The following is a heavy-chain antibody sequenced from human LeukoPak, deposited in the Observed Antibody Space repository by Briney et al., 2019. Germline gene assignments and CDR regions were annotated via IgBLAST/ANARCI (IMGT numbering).Heavy chain of an antibody. CDR3: ASPGSGSYGMDV. V-gene: IGHV4-38-2*01. CDR1: GYSISSGYY. CDR2: IYHSGST. J-gene: IGHJ6*04. D-gene: IGHD3-10*01. Sequence: SETLSLTCAVSGYSISSGYYWGWIRQPPGKGLEWIGSIYHSGSTYYNPSLKSRVTISADTSKNQFSLKLSSVTAADTAVYYCASPGSGSYGMDVWGKGTTVTVSS.